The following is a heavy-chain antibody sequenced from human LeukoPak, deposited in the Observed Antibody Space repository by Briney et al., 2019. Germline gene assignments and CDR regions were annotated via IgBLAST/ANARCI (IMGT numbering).Heavy chain of an antibody. CDR1: GGTFSSYA. CDR3: ARTSLPSIAAPAFDP. V-gene: IGHV1-69*01. CDR2: IIPIFGTA. Sequence: SVKVSCKASGGTFSSYAISWVRQAPGQGREWMGGIIPIFGTANYAQKFQDRVTITADESTSTAYMELSSLRSEDTAVYYCARTSLPSIAAPAFDPWGQGTLVTVSS. D-gene: IGHD6-6*01. J-gene: IGHJ5*02.